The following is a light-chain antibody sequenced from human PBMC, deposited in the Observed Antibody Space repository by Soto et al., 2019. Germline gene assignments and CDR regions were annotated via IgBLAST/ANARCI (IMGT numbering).Light chain of an antibody. V-gene: IGKV1-5*01. CDR2: DAS. J-gene: IGKJ1*01. Sequence: IQMTQSPSTLSASVGDRVTITCRASQSIXSWLAWYQQKPGKAPKFLXDDASSLERGGPSRLSGSGSGTEFTLTISSLQPDYFATYYCQQYNSDSWTFGQGTKVDIK. CDR1: QSIXSW. CDR3: QQYNSDSWT.